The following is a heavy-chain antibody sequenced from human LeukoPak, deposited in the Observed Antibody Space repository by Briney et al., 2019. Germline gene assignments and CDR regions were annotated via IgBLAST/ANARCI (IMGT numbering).Heavy chain of an antibody. CDR2: INPNSGAT. D-gene: IGHD2-21*02. Sequence: GASVKVSCKASGYTFTGYYMHWVLQAPGQGLEWMGWINPNSGATNFAQKFQGRVTMTRDTSVSTAYMELSRLRSADTAVYYCARGRRIRDDSFDYWGQGTLVTVSS. V-gene: IGHV1-2*02. CDR3: ARGRRIRDDSFDY. J-gene: IGHJ4*02. CDR1: GYTFTGYY.